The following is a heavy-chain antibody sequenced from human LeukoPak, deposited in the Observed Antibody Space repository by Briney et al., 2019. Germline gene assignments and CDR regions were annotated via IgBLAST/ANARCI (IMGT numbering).Heavy chain of an antibody. CDR3: ARDTRTFDY. D-gene: IGHD1-26*01. J-gene: IGHJ4*02. CDR2: IKQDGSEK. Sequence: GGSLRLSCAASGFTFSRYRMSWVRQAPGKGLEWVANIKQDGSEKYYVDSVKGRFTISRDNAKNSLFLQVNSLRAEDTAVYYCARDTRTFDYWGQGTLVTVSS. V-gene: IGHV3-7*01. CDR1: GFTFSRYR.